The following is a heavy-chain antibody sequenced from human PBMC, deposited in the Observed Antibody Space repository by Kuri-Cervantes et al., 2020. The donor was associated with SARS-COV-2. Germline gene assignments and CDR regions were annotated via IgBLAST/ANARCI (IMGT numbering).Heavy chain of an antibody. Sequence: SVKVSCMASGGTFSSYAISWVRQAPGQGLEWMGGIIPIFGTANYAQKLQGRVTMTTDTSTSTAYMELRSLRSDDTAVYYCARDSWWELLLFDYWGQGTLVTVSS. CDR2: IIPIFGTA. CDR1: GGTFSSYA. CDR3: ARDSWWELLLFDY. J-gene: IGHJ4*02. D-gene: IGHD1-26*01. V-gene: IGHV1-69*05.